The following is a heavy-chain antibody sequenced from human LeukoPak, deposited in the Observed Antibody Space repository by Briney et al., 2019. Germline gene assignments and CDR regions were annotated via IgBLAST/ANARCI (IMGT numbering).Heavy chain of an antibody. Sequence: GGSLRLSCAASGFTFSSYAMSWVRQAPGKGLEWVSGFSGSGGSTYYVDSVKGRFTFSRDNSKNTLYLQMNNLRAEDTAIYYCAKEASGSGWSNFDYWGQGTLVTVSS. CDR3: AKEASGSGWSNFDY. CDR1: GFTFSSYA. V-gene: IGHV3-23*01. CDR2: FSGSGGST. D-gene: IGHD6-19*01. J-gene: IGHJ4*02.